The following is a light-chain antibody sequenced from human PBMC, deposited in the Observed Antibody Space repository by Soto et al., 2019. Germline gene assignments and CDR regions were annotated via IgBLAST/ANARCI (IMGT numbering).Light chain of an antibody. CDR2: GAS. CDR1: QDITNF. J-gene: IGKJ5*01. Sequence: DIQMTQSPSSLSASVGDRVTITCRASQDITNFLAWFQQKPVKAPKSLIYGASSLHSGVPSRFSGSGSGTDFTLTISSLHPDDFAVYYCQHYDGYPQTFGQGTRLE. V-gene: IGKV1-16*01. CDR3: QHYDGYPQT.